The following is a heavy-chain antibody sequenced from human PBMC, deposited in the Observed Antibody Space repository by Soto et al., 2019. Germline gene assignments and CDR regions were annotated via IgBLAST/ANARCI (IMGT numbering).Heavy chain of an antibody. CDR3: ATWRYDY. J-gene: IGHJ4*02. V-gene: IGHV6-1*01. Sequence: SQTLSLTCAISGDSVSSNSAAWNWIRHSPSSGLEWLGRTYYRSKWYNDYAVSLRGRITINPDTTKNQFSLQLNSATPEDTAVYYCATWRYDYWGQGTLVTVSS. CDR2: TYYRSKWYN. CDR1: GDSVSSNSAA.